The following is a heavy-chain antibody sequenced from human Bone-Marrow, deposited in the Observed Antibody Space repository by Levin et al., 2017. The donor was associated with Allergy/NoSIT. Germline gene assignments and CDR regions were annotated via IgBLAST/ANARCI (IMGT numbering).Heavy chain of an antibody. CDR3: TTDTRSTSYSDSSGSYSPGHYYGLDA. J-gene: IGHJ6*02. CDR2: IKRKIDGATT. CDR1: GFTMSNVW. D-gene: IGHD3-22*01. V-gene: IGHV3-15*01. Sequence: PGGSLRLSCAVSGFTMSNVWMTWVRQTPGKGLEWVGRIKRKIDGATTEFAAPVRGRFSISRDDSKQMLFLQMNSLKTEDTGVYYCTTDTRSTSYSDSSGSYSPGHYYGLDAWGQGTTVTVS.